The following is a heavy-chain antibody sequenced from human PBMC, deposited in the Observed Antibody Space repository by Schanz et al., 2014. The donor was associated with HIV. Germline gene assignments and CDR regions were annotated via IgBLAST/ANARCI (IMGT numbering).Heavy chain of an antibody. J-gene: IGHJ4*02. Sequence: QVHLEESGGGVVQPGRSLRLSCAVSRFTFSNFGMHWVRQAPGKGLEWVTFISYDGSFQYYADSVKGRFTISRDNSKNRLYLQMNSLRTEDTAVYYCEKDLLSRYCSGGSCYSSYWGQGTLVTVSS. V-gene: IGHV3-30*13. CDR1: RFTFSNFG. D-gene: IGHD2-15*01. CDR3: EKDLLSRYCSGGSCYSSY. CDR2: ISYDGSFQ.